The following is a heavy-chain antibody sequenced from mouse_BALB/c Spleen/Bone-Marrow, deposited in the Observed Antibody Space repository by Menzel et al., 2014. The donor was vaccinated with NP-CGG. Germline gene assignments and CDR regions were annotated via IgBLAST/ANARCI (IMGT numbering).Heavy chain of an antibody. Sequence: VQLQQSGAELVKPGASVKLSCTASGFNIKDTYMHWVKQRPEQGLEWIGRIDPANGNTKYDPKFQGKATITADTSSNTPYLQLSSLTSEDTAVYDSAKYYYGSSLFDYWGQGTTLTVSS. D-gene: IGHD1-1*01. CDR3: AKYYYGSSLFDY. CDR1: GFNIKDTY. CDR2: IDPANGNT. J-gene: IGHJ2*01. V-gene: IGHV14-3*02.